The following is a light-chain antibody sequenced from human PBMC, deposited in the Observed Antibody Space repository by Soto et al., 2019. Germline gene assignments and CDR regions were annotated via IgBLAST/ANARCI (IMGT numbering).Light chain of an antibody. CDR2: AAS. Sequence: DIQMTQSPTSLSASVGDRVTITCRASQGIRNFVACYQQKPGKAPKLLIYAASTLQAAVPSRFSGSGSGTDFTLTINSLQPEDVATYSCQKYSSVPVFGPGTKVEIK. CDR3: QKYSSVPV. V-gene: IGKV1-27*01. J-gene: IGKJ3*01. CDR1: QGIRNF.